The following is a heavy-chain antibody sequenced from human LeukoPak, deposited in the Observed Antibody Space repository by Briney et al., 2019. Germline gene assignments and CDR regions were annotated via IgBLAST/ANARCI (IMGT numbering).Heavy chain of an antibody. J-gene: IGHJ4*02. Sequence: SETLSLTCAVSGGSISSSNRWSWVRQPPGKGLEWIGEIYHSGSTNYNPSLKSRVTISVDTSKNQFSLKLSSVTAADTAVYYCRRTGSDFDYWGQGTLVTVSS. CDR2: IYHSGST. CDR3: RRTGSDFDY. D-gene: IGHD1-1*01. CDR1: GGSISSSNR. V-gene: IGHV4-4*02.